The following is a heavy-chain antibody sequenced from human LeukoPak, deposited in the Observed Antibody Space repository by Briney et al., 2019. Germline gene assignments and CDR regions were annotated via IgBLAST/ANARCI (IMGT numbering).Heavy chain of an antibody. Sequence: GSLRLSCSASGFTFSSYAMSWIRQPPGKGLEWIGEINHSGSTNYNPSLKSRVTISVDTSKNQFSLKLSSVTAADTAVYYCARRQQQLTRVDYYYYMDVWGKGTTVTVSS. CDR2: INHSGST. V-gene: IGHV4-34*01. CDR3: ARRQQQLTRVDYYYYMDV. J-gene: IGHJ6*03. D-gene: IGHD6-13*01. CDR1: GFTFSSYA.